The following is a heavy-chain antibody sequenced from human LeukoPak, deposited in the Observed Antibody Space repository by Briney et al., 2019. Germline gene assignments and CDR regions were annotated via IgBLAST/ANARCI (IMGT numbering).Heavy chain of an antibody. V-gene: IGHV1-8*03. Sequence: GASVKVSCKASGYTFTSYGISWARQAPGQGLEWMGWMSPNSGNTGYAQKFQGRVTITRNTSISTAYMELSSLRSEDTAVYYCARGTIRYYDFWSGYRGGFDYWGQGSLVTVSS. CDR3: ARGTIRYYDFWSGYRGGFDY. J-gene: IGHJ4*02. CDR1: GYTFTSYG. CDR2: MSPNSGNT. D-gene: IGHD3-3*01.